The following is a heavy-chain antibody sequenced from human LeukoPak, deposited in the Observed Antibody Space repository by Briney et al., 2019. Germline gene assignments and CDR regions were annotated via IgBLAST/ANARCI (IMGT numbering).Heavy chain of an antibody. J-gene: IGHJ4*02. D-gene: IGHD3-22*01. V-gene: IGHV3-72*01. CDR3: AKEGYYDSSGYY. CDR2: TRNKANSYTT. Sequence: PGGSLRLSCAASGLTVSDHYMDWVRQAPGKGLEWVGRTRNKANSYTTEYAASVKGRFIISRDDSQNSLYLQMNSLRAEDTAVYYCAKEGYYDSSGYYWGQGTLVTVSS. CDR1: GLTVSDHY.